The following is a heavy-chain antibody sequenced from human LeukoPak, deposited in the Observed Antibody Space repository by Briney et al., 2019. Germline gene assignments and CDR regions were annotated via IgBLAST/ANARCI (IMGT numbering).Heavy chain of an antibody. J-gene: IGHJ4*02. CDR3: VTTSRSRAFDY. V-gene: IGHV3-7*01. Sequence: GGSLRLSCAASGFTFSSSWMSWVRQAPGTGLEWLANIGQGGNKNNYVDFVKGRFTISRDNAKSSLYLQMNSLRAEDRAVCYCVTTSRSRAFDYWGQGTLVTVSS. D-gene: IGHD1-26*01. CDR2: IGQGGNKN. CDR1: GFTFSSSW.